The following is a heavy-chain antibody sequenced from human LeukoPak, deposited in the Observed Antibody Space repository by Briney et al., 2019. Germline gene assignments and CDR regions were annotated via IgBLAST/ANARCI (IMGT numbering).Heavy chain of an antibody. CDR1: AVSVCGYY. V-gene: IGHV4-34*01. Sequence: PSETLSLTCAVYAVSVCGYYWSWLRQPPGNGLEWIGEINHSGSTNYKPYVKSRVTISVDTSKNKFYLKLSSVTAADTAVYYCARASGWYRYYFDYWGQGTLVTVSS. CDR3: ARASGWYRYYFDY. D-gene: IGHD6-19*01. J-gene: IGHJ4*02. CDR2: INHSGST.